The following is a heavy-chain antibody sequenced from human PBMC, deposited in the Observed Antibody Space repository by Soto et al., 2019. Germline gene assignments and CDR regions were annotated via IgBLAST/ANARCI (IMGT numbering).Heavy chain of an antibody. D-gene: IGHD3-3*01. V-gene: IGHV3-48*02. CDR2: ISRSSGTI. CDR3: ARAYDFGGIPPYWYFDL. Sequence: EVQLVESGGGLVQPGGSLRLSCAASEFTFSTYAMTWVRQAPGKGLEWVSYISRSSGTIYYADSVRGRFTISRENAKNSLYLQMNSLRDEDTAVYYCARAYDFGGIPPYWYFDLWGRGTLVTVSS. CDR1: EFTFSTYA. J-gene: IGHJ2*01.